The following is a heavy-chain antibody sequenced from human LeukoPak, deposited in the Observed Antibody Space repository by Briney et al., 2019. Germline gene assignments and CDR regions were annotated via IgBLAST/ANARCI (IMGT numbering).Heavy chain of an antibody. J-gene: IGHJ3*01. CDR3: ARHGRGSRSPNAFDF. D-gene: IGHD3-10*01. CDR1: GYSFTTYW. Sequence: GESLKISCKGSGYSFTTYWIGWVRQMPGKGQQWMAIIYPDDSDIRYSPSFQGQVTISADKSIITAYLQWSSLKASDTAMYYCARHGRGSRSPNAFDFWGQGTMVTVSS. V-gene: IGHV5-51*01. CDR2: IYPDDSDI.